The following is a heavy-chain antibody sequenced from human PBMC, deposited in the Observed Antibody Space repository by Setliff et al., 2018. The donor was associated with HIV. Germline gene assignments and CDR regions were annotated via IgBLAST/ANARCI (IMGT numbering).Heavy chain of an antibody. V-gene: IGHV4-34*01. Sequence: SETLSLTCAVYGGSFSGYSWGWFRQSPGKGLEWIGTICYSGTTTYNPSLKSRITISVDTSKKEFSLNLSSLTAADTAVFYCARGRYSYGPGWFDSWAQGAVVTVSS. D-gene: IGHD5-18*01. CDR2: ICYSGTT. J-gene: IGHJ5*01. CDR1: GGSFSGYS. CDR3: ARGRYSYGPGWFDS.